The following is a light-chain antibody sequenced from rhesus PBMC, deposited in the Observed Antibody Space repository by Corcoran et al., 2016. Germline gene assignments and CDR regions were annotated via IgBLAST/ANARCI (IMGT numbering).Light chain of an antibody. CDR2: KAS. CDR1: QSISSW. CDR3: QQYSSSPWT. J-gene: IGKJ1*01. Sequence: DIQMTQSPSSLSASVGDTVPITCRASQSISSWVAWYQQKPGKAPNLLINKASTLQSGVPSRFSGSGSGTDFTLIISSLQSEDFATYYCQQYSSSPWTFGQGTKVEIK. V-gene: IGKV1-22*01.